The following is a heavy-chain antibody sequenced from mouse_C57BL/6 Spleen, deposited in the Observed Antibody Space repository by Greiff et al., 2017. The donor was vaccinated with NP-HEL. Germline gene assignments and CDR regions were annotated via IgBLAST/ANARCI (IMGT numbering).Heavy chain of an antibody. CDR3: ARTEEAYNGNYDRYFDD. CDR2: FYPGSGSI. D-gene: IGHD2-10*01. J-gene: IGHJ1*03. CDR1: GYTFTEYT. V-gene: IGHV1-62-2*01. Sequence: VQLQQSGAELVKPGASVKLSCKASGYTFTEYTIHWVKQRSGQGLEWIGWFYPGSGSIKYNEKFKDKVILTADKSSSTVYMALSRLTSEDSGVYFCARTEEAYNGNYDRYFDDWGTGTTVTVSS.